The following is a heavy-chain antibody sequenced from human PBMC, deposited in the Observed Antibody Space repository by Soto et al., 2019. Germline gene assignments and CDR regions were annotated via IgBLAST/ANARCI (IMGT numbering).Heavy chain of an antibody. V-gene: IGHV3-33*01. Sequence: QVQLVESGGGVVQPGRSLRLSCEGSGFTFSSYGMHWVRQAPGKGLEWVAGIWYDGSNKYYGDSVMGRFTISRDNSKNTVYLQMNSLRGEDTAVYYCARGLVGFFHIDYWGQGNLVTVSS. CDR2: IWYDGSNK. CDR3: ARGLVGFFHIDY. D-gene: IGHD2-8*02. J-gene: IGHJ4*02. CDR1: GFTFSSYG.